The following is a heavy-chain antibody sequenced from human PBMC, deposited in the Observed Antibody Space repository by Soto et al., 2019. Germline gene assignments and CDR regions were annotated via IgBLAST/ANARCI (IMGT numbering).Heavy chain of an antibody. CDR1: GGSFSGYY. Sequence: PSETLSLTCAVYGGSFSGYYWSWIRQPPGKGLEWIGEINHSGSTNYNPSLKSRVTISVDASKNQFSLKLSSVTAADTAVYYCARGDIVVVPAAIRPLYYYYGMDVWGQGTTVTVSS. V-gene: IGHV4-34*01. J-gene: IGHJ6*02. D-gene: IGHD2-2*02. CDR3: ARGDIVVVPAAIRPLYYYYGMDV. CDR2: INHSGST.